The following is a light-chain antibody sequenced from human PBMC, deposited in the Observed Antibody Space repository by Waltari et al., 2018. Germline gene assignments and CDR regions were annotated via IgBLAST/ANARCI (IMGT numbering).Light chain of an antibody. CDR2: EGT. J-gene: IGLJ1*01. V-gene: IGLV2-23*01. Sequence: QSALTQPASVSGSPGQSITISCTGTTTDSWTYNLVSWYQQHPGKAPKLIIFEGTKRPSGGSNRFFASKSGNTASLTISGLQADDEADYHCCSYVSNTYVFGTGTKVTVL. CDR3: CSYVSNTYV. CDR1: TTDSWTYNL.